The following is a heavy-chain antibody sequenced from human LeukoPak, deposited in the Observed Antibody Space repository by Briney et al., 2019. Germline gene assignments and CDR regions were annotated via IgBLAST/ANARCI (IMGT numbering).Heavy chain of an antibody. CDR1: GFTFSSYA. CDR3: AKLAPYDYVWGSYRWEGNYFDY. CDR2: ISGSGGST. J-gene: IGHJ4*02. V-gene: IGHV3-23*01. D-gene: IGHD3-16*02. Sequence: GGSLRLSCAASGFTFSSYAMSWVRQAPGKGLEWVSAISGSGGSTYYADSVKGRFIISRDNSKNTLYLQMNSLRAEDTAVYYCAKLAPYDYVWGSYRWEGNYFDYWGQGTLVTVSS.